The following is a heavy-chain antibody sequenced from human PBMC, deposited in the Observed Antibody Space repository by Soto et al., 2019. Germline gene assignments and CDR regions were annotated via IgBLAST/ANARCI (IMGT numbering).Heavy chain of an antibody. Sequence: GGSLRLSCAASAFNFRSYGMHWVRQAPGKGLEWVAIIWYDGSNKYYADSVKGRFTISRDNSKNTLYLQMNSLRAEDTAVYYCARDLGSSSIDYWGQGTLVTVSS. V-gene: IGHV3-33*01. CDR1: AFNFRSYG. J-gene: IGHJ4*02. D-gene: IGHD6-6*01. CDR3: ARDLGSSSIDY. CDR2: IWYDGSNK.